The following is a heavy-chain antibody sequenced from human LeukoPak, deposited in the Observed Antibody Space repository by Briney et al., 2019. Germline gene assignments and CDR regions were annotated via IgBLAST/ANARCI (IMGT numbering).Heavy chain of an antibody. CDR1: GGTFSSYA. CDR2: IIPIFGTA. J-gene: IGHJ3*02. D-gene: IGHD2-15*01. Sequence: SVKVSCKASGGTFSSYAISWVRQAPGQGLEWMGGIIPIFGTANYAQKFQGRVTITADESTSTAYMELSSLRSEDTAVYYCARVCSGGSCYLRDAFDIWGQGTMVTVS. V-gene: IGHV1-69*01. CDR3: ARVCSGGSCYLRDAFDI.